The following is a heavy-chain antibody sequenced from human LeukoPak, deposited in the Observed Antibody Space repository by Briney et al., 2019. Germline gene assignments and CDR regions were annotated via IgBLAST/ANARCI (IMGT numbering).Heavy chain of an antibody. V-gene: IGHV5-51*01. CDR1: GYSFSSYW. CDR2: IYAGDSDT. D-gene: IGHD1-26*01. Sequence: GESLKISCKASGYSFSSYWVGWVRQMPGKGLEWMGNIYAGDSDTRYSPSFQGQVTISVDKSINTAYLQWSSLKASDTAMYYCVRRRSGTNSDYWGQGTLVTVSS. CDR3: VRRRSGTNSDY. J-gene: IGHJ4*02.